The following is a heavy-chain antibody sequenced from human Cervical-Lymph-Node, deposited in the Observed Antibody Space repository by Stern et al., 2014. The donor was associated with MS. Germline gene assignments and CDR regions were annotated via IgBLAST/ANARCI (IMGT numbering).Heavy chain of an antibody. CDR1: GGSISSYY. V-gene: IGHV4-59*01. CDR2: IYYSGST. CDR3: ARVVVVAATRWFDP. J-gene: IGHJ5*02. D-gene: IGHD2-15*01. Sequence: VQLQESGPGLVKPSETLSLTCTVSGGSISSYYWSWIRQPPGKGLEWIGYIYYSGSTNYNPSLKSRVTISVDTSKNQFSLKLSSVTAADTAVYYCARVVVVAATRWFDPWGQGTLVTVSS.